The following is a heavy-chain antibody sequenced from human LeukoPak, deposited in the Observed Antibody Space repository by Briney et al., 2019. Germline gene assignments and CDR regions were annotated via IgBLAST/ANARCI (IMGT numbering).Heavy chain of an antibody. CDR3: ARDTGYYGSGFDAFDI. V-gene: IGHV1-18*01. CDR2: ISAYNGNT. D-gene: IGHD3-10*01. J-gene: IGHJ3*02. CDR1: GYTFTSYG. Sequence: PGASVKVSCKASGYTFTSYGISWVRQAPGQGLEWMGWISAYNGNTNYAQKLQGRVTMTTDTSTSTAYMELRSLRSDDTAVYYCARDTGYYGSGFDAFDIWGQGTMVTVSS.